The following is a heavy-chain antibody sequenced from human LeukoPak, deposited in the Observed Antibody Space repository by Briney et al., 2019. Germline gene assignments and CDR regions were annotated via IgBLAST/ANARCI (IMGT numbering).Heavy chain of an antibody. D-gene: IGHD2-21*02. V-gene: IGHV5-51*01. CDR3: ARQAYCGGDCFLPFDC. CDR1: GYSFTSYW. J-gene: IGHJ4*02. CDR2: IYPGDSDT. Sequence: GESLKISCKGSGYSFTSYWIGWVRQMPGKGLEWMGIIYPGDSDTRYSPSFQGQVTISADKSISTAYLQWSSLKASDTAMYYCARQAYCGGDCFLPFDCWGQGTLVTVSS.